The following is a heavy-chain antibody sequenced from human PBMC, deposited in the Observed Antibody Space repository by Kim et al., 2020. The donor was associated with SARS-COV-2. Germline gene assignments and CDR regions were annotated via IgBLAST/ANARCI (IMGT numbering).Heavy chain of an antibody. CDR3: TTDIPLFWSGWSRRYAFDI. CDR1: GFTFSNAW. J-gene: IGHJ3*02. V-gene: IGHV3-15*01. D-gene: IGHD3-3*01. CDR2: IKSKTDGGTT. Sequence: GGSLRLSCAASGFTFSNAWMSWVRRAPGKGLEWVGRIKSKTDGGTTDYAAPVKGRFTISRDDSKNTLYLQMNSLKTEDTAVYYCTTDIPLFWSGWSRRYAFDIWGQGTMVTVSS.